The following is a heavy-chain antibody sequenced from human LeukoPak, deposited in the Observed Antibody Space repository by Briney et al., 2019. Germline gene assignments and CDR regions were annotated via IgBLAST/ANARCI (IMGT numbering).Heavy chain of an antibody. CDR2: IIPILGIA. V-gene: IGHV1-69*04. D-gene: IGHD6-13*01. Sequence: SVKVSCKASGYTFTSYGISWVRQAPGQGLEWMGRIIPILGIASYAQKFQGRVTITADKSTSTAYMELSSLRSEDTAVYYCARPPGYSSSWYGYWGQGTLVTVSS. J-gene: IGHJ4*02. CDR1: GYTFTSYG. CDR3: ARPPGYSSSWYGY.